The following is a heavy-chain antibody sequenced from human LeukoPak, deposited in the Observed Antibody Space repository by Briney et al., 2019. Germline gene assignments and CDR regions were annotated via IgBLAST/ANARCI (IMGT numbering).Heavy chain of an antibody. CDR3: AREMSSGGTRSQYYFDY. J-gene: IGHJ4*02. CDR1: GYTFTSYY. Sequence: ASVKVSCKASGYTFTSYYMHWVRQAPGQGLEWMGIINPSGNSTSYAQKFQGRVTMTRDTSTSTVYMELSSLRSEDTAVYYCAREMSSGGTRSQYYFDYWGQGTLVTVSS. CDR2: INPSGNST. D-gene: IGHD2-15*01. V-gene: IGHV1-46*01.